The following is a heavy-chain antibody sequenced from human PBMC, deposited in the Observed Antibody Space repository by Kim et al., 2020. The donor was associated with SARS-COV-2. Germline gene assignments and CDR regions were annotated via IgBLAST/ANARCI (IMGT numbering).Heavy chain of an antibody. Sequence: GGSLRLSCAASGFTFSDHCMDWVRQAPGKGLEWVGRISNNANRYLTLYAVSVRGRFIGSSDDSENLLLLHMNSLKTEDADVYFCVRGFNSFDMWGQGTLVTVSS. CDR2: ISNNANRYLT. CDR3: VRGFNSFDM. CDR1: GFTFSDHC. J-gene: IGHJ3*02. D-gene: IGHD2-21*01. V-gene: IGHV3-72*01.